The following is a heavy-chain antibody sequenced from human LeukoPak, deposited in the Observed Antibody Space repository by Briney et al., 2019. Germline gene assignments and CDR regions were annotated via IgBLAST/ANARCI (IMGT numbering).Heavy chain of an antibody. V-gene: IGHV3-23*01. Sequence: LPGGSLRLSCAASGFTFSSYAMSWVRQAPGKGLEWVSAISGSGGSTYYADSVKGRFTISRDNSKSTLYLQMNSLRAEDTAVYYCAKVYYDSSGYYLYYFDYWGQGTLVTVSS. CDR2: ISGSGGST. J-gene: IGHJ4*02. D-gene: IGHD3-22*01. CDR3: AKVYYDSSGYYLYYFDY. CDR1: GFTFSSYA.